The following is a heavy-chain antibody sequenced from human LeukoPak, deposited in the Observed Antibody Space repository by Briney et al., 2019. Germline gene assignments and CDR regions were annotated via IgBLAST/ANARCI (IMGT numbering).Heavy chain of an antibody. V-gene: IGHV3-48*03. J-gene: IGHJ3*02. Sequence: GGSLRLSCAASGFTFSSYEMNWVRQAPGKGLEGVSYISSSGSTIYYADSVKGRFTISRHNAKNSLYLQMNGLRAEDTAVYYCARARKERAWYYYGSGSFDAFDIWGQGTMVTVSS. CDR2: ISSSGSTI. CDR1: GFTFSSYE. D-gene: IGHD3-10*01. CDR3: ARARKERAWYYYGSGSFDAFDI.